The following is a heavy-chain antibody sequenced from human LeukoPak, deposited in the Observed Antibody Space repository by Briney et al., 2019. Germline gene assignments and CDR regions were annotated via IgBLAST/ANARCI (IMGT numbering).Heavy chain of an antibody. V-gene: IGHV4-59*12. D-gene: IGHD5-12*01. CDR1: GGSISNYH. J-gene: IGHJ3*02. CDR2: IYHSGST. Sequence: SETLSLTCTVSGGSISNYHWSWIRQPPGKGLEWIGYIYHSGSTYYNPSLKSRVTISVDRSKNQFSLKLSSVTAADTAVYYCARGSGYEPNAFDIWGQGTMVTVSS. CDR3: ARGSGYEPNAFDI.